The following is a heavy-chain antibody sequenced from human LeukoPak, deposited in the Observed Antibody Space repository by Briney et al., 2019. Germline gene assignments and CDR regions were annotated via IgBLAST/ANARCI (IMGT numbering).Heavy chain of an antibody. V-gene: IGHV3-23*01. Sequence: GGSLRLSCAASGFTFSSYAMSWVRQAPGKGLEWVADISGSGGSTHYADSVKGRFTISRDNSKNTLYLQVNSLRAEDTAVYYCAKLGGQEVHNYYVAVWGKGTTVAVSS. J-gene: IGHJ6*03. CDR2: ISGSGGST. CDR3: AKLGGQEVHNYYVAV. D-gene: IGHD3-16*01. CDR1: GFTFSSYA.